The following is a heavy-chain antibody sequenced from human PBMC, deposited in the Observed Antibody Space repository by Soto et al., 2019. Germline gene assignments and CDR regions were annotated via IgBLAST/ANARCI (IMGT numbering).Heavy chain of an antibody. CDR3: ARGRPGSPTTEYFQH. CDR2: MNPNSGNT. Sequence: ASVKVSCKASGYTFTSYDINWVRQATGQGLEWMGWMNPNSGNTGYAQKFQGRVTMTRNTSISTAYMELSSLRSEDTAVYYCARGRPGSPTTEYFQHWGQGTLVTVSS. CDR1: GYTFTSYD. D-gene: IGHD6-13*01. V-gene: IGHV1-8*01. J-gene: IGHJ1*01.